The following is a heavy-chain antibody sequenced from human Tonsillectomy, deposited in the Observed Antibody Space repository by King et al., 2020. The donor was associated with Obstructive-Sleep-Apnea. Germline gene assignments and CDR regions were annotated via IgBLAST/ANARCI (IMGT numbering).Heavy chain of an antibody. Sequence: VQLVESGGGLAQPGGSLRLSCAASGFTFSSYAMSWVRQAPGKGLEWVSTITDIGGSTYYADSVKGRFTISRDNSKKIVSLQMNSLRAEDTAVYYCAKDGGGVPYYYDSSGYDGKYFQHWGQGTLVTVSS. CDR3: AKDGGGVPYYYDSSGYDGKYFQH. V-gene: IGHV3-23*04. CDR2: ITDIGGST. D-gene: IGHD3-22*01. J-gene: IGHJ1*01. CDR1: GFTFSSYA.